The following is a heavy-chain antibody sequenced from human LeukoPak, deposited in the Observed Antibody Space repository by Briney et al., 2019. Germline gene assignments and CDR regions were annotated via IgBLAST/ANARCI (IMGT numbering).Heavy chain of an antibody. Sequence: GGSLRLSCAASGFTFSGYAMHWVRQAPGKGLEWVAVISYDGSNKYYADSVKGRFTISRDNSKNTLYLQMNSLRAEDTAVYYCAKPPYYDFWSGFSFDYWGQGTLVTVSS. V-gene: IGHV3-30-3*01. CDR3: AKPPYYDFWSGFSFDY. J-gene: IGHJ4*02. CDR1: GFTFSGYA. CDR2: ISYDGSNK. D-gene: IGHD3-3*01.